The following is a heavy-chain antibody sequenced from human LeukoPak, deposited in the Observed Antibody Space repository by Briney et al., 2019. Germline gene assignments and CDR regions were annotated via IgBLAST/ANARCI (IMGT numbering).Heavy chain of an antibody. D-gene: IGHD3-16*01. J-gene: IGHJ6*01. CDR3: ERDMGGMSHRIFATSRYYYGMDV. V-gene: IGHV3-48*01. CDR1: GFTFNMYT. Sequence: PGGSLRLSCAASGFTFNMYTMNWVRQAPGKGRNGVSSISSSSSTIHYADSVKGRFNVSRDNAKNSLYLQMNSLRAEDTAVYYCERDMGGMSHRIFATSRYYYGMDVWGQGTTVTVSS. CDR2: ISSSSSTI.